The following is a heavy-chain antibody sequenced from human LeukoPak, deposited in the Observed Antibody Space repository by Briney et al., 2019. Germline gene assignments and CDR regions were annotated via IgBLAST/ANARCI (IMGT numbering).Heavy chain of an antibody. D-gene: IGHD5-18*01. J-gene: IGHJ4*02. CDR2: IYYSGST. CDR3: ARGRKAGYSYGYPYNYFDY. CDR1: GGSISSGGYY. V-gene: IGHV4-31*03. Sequence: PSETLSLTCTVSGGSISSGGYYWSWIRQHPGKGLEWIGYIYYSGSTYYNPSLKSRVTISVDTSKNQFSLKLSSVTAADTAVYYCARGRKAGYSYGYPYNYFDYWGQGTLVTVSS.